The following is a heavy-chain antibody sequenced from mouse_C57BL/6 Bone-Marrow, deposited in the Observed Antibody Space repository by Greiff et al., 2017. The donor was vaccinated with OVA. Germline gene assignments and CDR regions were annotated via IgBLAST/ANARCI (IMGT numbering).Heavy chain of an antibody. J-gene: IGHJ4*01. CDR1: GYTFTSYW. V-gene: IGHV1-64*01. D-gene: IGHD4-1*01. Sequence: QVQLQQSGAELVKPGASVKLSCKASGYTFTSYWMHWVKQRPGQGLEWIGMIHPNSGSTNYNEKFKSKATLTVDKSSSTAYMQLSSLTSEDSAVYYGARSGGWDDYAMDYWGQGTSVTVSS. CDR3: ARSGGWDDYAMDY. CDR2: IHPNSGST.